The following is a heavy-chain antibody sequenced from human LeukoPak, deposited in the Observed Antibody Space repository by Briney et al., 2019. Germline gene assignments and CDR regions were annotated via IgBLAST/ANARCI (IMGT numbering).Heavy chain of an antibody. CDR3: ARGQYSSGWYEGN. Sequence: GASVKVSCKASGYTFTGYYMHWVRQAPGQGLEWMGWINPNSGGTNYAQKFQGRVTMTRDTSISTAYMELSRLRSDDTAVYYCARGQYSSGWYEGNWGQGTLVTVSS. CDR1: GYTFTGYY. CDR2: INPNSGGT. V-gene: IGHV1-2*02. J-gene: IGHJ4*02. D-gene: IGHD6-19*01.